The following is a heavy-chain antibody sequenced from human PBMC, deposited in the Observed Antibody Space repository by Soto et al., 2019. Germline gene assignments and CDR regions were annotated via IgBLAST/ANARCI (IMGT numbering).Heavy chain of an antibody. CDR2: INPNGDTT. Sequence: ASVKVSCKASGYTFTSYGISWVRQAPGQGLEWMGGINPNGDTTYYAQKFLGRLTVTRDTSTSTVYMELSSLRSDDTAVYYCAREGATAAKMFDYWGQGTLVTVSS. V-gene: IGHV1-18*01. D-gene: IGHD2-2*01. CDR3: AREGATAAKMFDY. J-gene: IGHJ4*02. CDR1: GYTFTSYG.